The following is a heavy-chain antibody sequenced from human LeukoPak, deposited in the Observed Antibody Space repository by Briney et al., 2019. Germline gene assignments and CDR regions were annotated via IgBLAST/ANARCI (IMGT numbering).Heavy chain of an antibody. CDR1: SGSISSYY. J-gene: IGHJ5*02. V-gene: IGHV4-59*01. CDR3: ARAEEPYSSGWYTSSWFDP. CDR2: IYYSGST. D-gene: IGHD6-19*01. Sequence: PSETLSLTCTVSSGSISSYYWNWIREPPGKGLECIGYIYYSGSTNYNPSLKSRVTISLDTSKNQFSLKLNSATAADTAVYYCARAEEPYSSGWYTSSWFDPWGQGTLVTVSS.